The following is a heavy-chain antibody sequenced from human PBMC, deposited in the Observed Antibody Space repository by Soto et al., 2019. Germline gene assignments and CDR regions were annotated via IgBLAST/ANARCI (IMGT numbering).Heavy chain of an antibody. CDR3: ARSSRDY. CDR2: MNPNSGNT. CDR1: GCTFSSYD. V-gene: IGHV1-8*01. Sequence: AAVKVSCKASGCTFSSYDINWVRQASGQGLEWMGWMNPNSGNTGYAQKFQGRVSMTRNTSITTAYMELSSLTSDDTAVYYCARSSRDYWGQGTQVTVSS. J-gene: IGHJ4*02.